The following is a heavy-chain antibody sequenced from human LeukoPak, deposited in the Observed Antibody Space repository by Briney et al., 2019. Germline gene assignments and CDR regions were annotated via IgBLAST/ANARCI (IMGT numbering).Heavy chain of an antibody. J-gene: IGHJ6*02. CDR3: ARSIAPQQLVRYYYGMDV. D-gene: IGHD6-13*01. CDR2: IYTSGST. CDR1: GGSISSYY. Sequence: SETLSLTCTVSGGSISSYYWSWIRQPAGKGLEWLGRIYTSGSTNYNPSLKSRVTMSVDTSKNQFSLKLSSVTAADTAVYYCARSIAPQQLVRYYYGMDVWGQGTTVTVSS. V-gene: IGHV4-4*07.